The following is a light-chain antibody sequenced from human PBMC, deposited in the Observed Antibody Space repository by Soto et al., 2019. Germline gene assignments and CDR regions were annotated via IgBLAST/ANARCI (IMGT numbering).Light chain of an antibody. J-gene: IGLJ1*01. V-gene: IGLV2-14*03. CDR2: DII. Sequence: QSVLTQPASVSGSPGQSITISCTGTSSDVGGYSYVSWYQQHPGKAPKLMIYDIINRPSGVSNRFSGSKSGNTASLTISGLQAEDEADYYCVSFTTSRSYVFGTGTKLTVL. CDR3: VSFTTSRSYV. CDR1: SSDVGGYSY.